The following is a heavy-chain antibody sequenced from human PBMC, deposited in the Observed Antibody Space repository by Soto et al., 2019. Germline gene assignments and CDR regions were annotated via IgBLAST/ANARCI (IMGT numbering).Heavy chain of an antibody. Sequence: PGESLKISCQGSGYTFTTYWIGWVRQMPGKGLEWMGIIYPGDSETRYSPSFQGQVTISADKSNSTVYLQWSSLKASDTAMYYCARDPRPRYGDYELGWFDPWGQGTLVTVSS. CDR1: GYTFTTYW. D-gene: IGHD4-17*01. CDR2: IYPGDSET. J-gene: IGHJ5*02. V-gene: IGHV5-51*01. CDR3: ARDPRPRYGDYELGWFDP.